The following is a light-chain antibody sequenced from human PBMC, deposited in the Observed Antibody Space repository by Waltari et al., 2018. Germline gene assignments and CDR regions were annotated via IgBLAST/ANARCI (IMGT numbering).Light chain of an antibody. V-gene: IGLV2-8*01. CDR1: SRDVGGYNY. Sequence: QSALTQPTSASGSPGQSVTISCTGTSRDVGGYNYVSWYQQHPGQAPKLMNDEVSERPSGVPDRFSGSKSGNTAFLTVSGPQADDEADYYCSSLAGGGYVVFGGGTKVTVL. CDR2: EVS. CDR3: SSLAGGGYVV. J-gene: IGLJ2*01.